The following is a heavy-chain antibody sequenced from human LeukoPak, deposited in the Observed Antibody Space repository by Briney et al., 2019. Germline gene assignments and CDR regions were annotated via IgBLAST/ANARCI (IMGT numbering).Heavy chain of an antibody. V-gene: IGHV4-34*01. CDR2: INHSGST. D-gene: IGHD3-16*01. J-gene: IGHJ4*02. CDR1: GGSFSGYY. Sequence: SGTLSLTCAVYGGSFSGYYWSWIRQPPGKGLEWIGEINHSGSTNYNPSLKSRVTISVDTSKNQFSLKLSSVTAADTAVYYCARGRFRIMTHWGQGTLVTVSS. CDR3: ARGRFRIMTH.